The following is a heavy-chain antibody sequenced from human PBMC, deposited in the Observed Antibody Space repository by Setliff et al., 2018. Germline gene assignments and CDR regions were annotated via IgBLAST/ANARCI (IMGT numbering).Heavy chain of an antibody. D-gene: IGHD1-1*01. Sequence: SETLSLTCTVSGGSLSSGPYYWTWVRQPPERELEWIGEINQSGTTNYNPPLKGRATISVDNSKNQFSLKLKSVTAADTAVYYCARDYPTGPRYWYFDLWGRGTLVTVSS. CDR3: ARDYPTGPRYWYFDL. J-gene: IGHJ2*01. V-gene: IGHV4-39*07. CDR1: GGSLSSGPYY. CDR2: INQSGTT.